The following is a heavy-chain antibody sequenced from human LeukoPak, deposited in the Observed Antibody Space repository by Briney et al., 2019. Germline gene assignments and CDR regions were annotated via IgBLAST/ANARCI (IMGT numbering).Heavy chain of an antibody. CDR1: GFTFSSYA. CDR2: ISGSGGST. D-gene: IGHD2-2*01. J-gene: IGHJ4*02. CDR3: ARDGETDVVPAADPYFDY. Sequence: PGGSLRLSCAASGFTFSSYAMSWVRQAPGKGLEWVSAISGSGGSTYYADSVKGRFTISRDNAKNSLYLQMNSLRAEDTAVYYCARDGETDVVPAADPYFDYWGQGTLVTVSS. V-gene: IGHV3-23*01.